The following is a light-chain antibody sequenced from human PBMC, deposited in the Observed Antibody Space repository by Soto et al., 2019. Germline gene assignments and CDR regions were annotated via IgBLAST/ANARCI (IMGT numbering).Light chain of an antibody. Sequence: QSVLTQPPSASGTPGQGVTISCSGSTSNIGSNYVYWYQQLPGTAPKLLIYRNNQRHSGVLDRFSGSKAGTSASLAISGLPSHDVTAYFSTTWDDRLTVFAVFRPGTKAPVL. V-gene: IGLV1-47*01. CDR1: TSNIGSNY. CDR2: RNN. CDR3: TTWDDRLTVFAV. J-gene: IGLJ1*01.